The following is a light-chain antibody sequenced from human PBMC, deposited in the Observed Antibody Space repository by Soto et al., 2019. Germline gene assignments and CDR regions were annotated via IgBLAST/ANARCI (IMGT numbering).Light chain of an antibody. J-gene: IGKJ1*01. Sequence: DIQMTQSPSTLSASVGDRVTITCRASQSISSWLAWYQQKPGKSPTLLIYDASSLQSGVPSRFSGSGSGTDFAPTISSLQPDDFATYYCQQYNNYWTFGQGTKLEI. CDR2: DAS. V-gene: IGKV1-5*01. CDR3: QQYNNYWT. CDR1: QSISSW.